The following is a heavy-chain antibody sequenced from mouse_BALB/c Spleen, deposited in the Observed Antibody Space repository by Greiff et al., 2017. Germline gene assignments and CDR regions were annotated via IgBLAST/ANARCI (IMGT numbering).Heavy chain of an antibody. CDR3: ARHYYGSSYDY. CDR1: GFTFSSYG. CDR2: ISSGGSYT. V-gene: IGHV5-6*01. Sequence: EVKVVESGGDLVKPGGSLKLSCAASGFTFSSYGMSWVRQTPDKRLEWVATISSGGSYTYYPDSVKGRFPISRDNAKNTLYLQMSSLKSEDTAMYYCARHYYGSSYDYWGQGTTLTVSS. J-gene: IGHJ2*01. D-gene: IGHD1-1*01.